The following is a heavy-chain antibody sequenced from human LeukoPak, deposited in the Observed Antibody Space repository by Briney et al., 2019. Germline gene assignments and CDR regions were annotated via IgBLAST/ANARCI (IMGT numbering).Heavy chain of an antibody. V-gene: IGHV1-46*01. CDR3: ARDEWSYGYSSSWYSLH. Sequence: GASVKVSCKSSGYTFTCYYMHWVRQAPGQGLEWMGIINPSGGSTSYAQKFQGRVTMTRDMSTSTVYMELSSLRSEDTTVYYCARDEWSYGYSSSWYSLHWGQGTLVTVSS. CDR2: INPSGGST. J-gene: IGHJ4*02. D-gene: IGHD6-13*01. CDR1: GYTFTCYY.